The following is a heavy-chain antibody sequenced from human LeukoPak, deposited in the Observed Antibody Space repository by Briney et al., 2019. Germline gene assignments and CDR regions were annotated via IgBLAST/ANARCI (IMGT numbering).Heavy chain of an antibody. V-gene: IGHV3-7*03. CDR3: ARDKSGGYYYWFDP. CDR1: GFTFSSYW. CDR2: IKQDGSEK. Sequence: GGSLRLSCAASGFTFSSYWMSWVRQAPGKGLEWVANIKQDGSEKYYVDSVKGRFTISRDNAKNSLYLQMNSLRAEDTAVYHCARDKSGGYYYWFDPWGQGTLVTVSS. D-gene: IGHD3-22*01. J-gene: IGHJ5*02.